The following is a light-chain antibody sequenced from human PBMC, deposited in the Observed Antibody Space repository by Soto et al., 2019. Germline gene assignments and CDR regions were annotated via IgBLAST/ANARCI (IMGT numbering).Light chain of an antibody. CDR2: WAS. Sequence: IVVTQSPDSLAVSLGERATINCKSSQTVFHTSFNRDFLAWYQQKPGHPPKLLIYWASTRESGVPDRFSGSGSGIDFPLTIDSLQAEDVALYYCLQCHDTPFTFGPGTRVDIK. CDR1: QTVFHTSFNRDF. J-gene: IGKJ3*01. CDR3: LQCHDTPFT. V-gene: IGKV4-1*01.